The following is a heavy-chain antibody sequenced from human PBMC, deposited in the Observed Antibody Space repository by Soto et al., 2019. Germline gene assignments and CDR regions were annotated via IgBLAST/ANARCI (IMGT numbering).Heavy chain of an antibody. J-gene: IGHJ4*02. D-gene: IGHD6-6*01. CDR3: ARASKYSSSAGRNDY. CDR2: IYYNGNT. CDR1: GGSISSSPYY. V-gene: IGHV4-39*01. Sequence: SETLSLTCTVSGGSISSSPYYWAWIRQPPGKGLQWIGNIYYNGNTFYNPSLRSRVTISIDTSKSQFSLKLSSVTAADTAVYYCARASKYSSSAGRNDYWGQGTLVTVSS.